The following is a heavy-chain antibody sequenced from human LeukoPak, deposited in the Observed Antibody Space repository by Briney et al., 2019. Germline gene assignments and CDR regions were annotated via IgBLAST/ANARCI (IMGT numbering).Heavy chain of an antibody. J-gene: IGHJ4*02. Sequence: PGGSLRLSCAAAGFTFSSYAMSWVRQAPGKGLEWVSTISGSGGSTYYADSVKGRFTISRDNSKNTLYLQMNSLRPEDTAVYYCAKDFYPLGNYVIYFDYWGQGTLVTVSS. D-gene: IGHD1-7*01. V-gene: IGHV3-23*01. CDR2: ISGSGGST. CDR3: AKDFYPLGNYVIYFDY. CDR1: GFTFSSYA.